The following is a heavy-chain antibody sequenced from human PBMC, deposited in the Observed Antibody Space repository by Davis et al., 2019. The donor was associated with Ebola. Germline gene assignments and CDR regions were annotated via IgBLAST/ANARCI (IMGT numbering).Heavy chain of an antibody. J-gene: IGHJ4*02. CDR1: GFTFSNAW. CDR3: ARDWPIDVVVVAATFDY. V-gene: IGHV3-15*01. D-gene: IGHD2-15*01. Sequence: GESLKISCAASGFTFSNAWMSWVRQAPGKGLEWVGRIKSKTDGGTTDYAAPVKGRFTISRDNAKNSLYLQMNSLRAEDTAVYYCARDWPIDVVVVAATFDYWGQGTLVTVSS. CDR2: IKSKTDGGTT.